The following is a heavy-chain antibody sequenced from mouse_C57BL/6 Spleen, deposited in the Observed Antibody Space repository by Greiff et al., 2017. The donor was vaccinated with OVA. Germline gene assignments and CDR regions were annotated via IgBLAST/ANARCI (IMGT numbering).Heavy chain of an antibody. CDR2: IYPGDGDT. Sequence: QVQLQQSGPELVKPGASVKISCKASGYAFSSSWMNWVKQRPGKGLEWIGRIYPGDGDTNYNGKFKGKATLTADKSSSTAYMQLSSLTSEDSAVYFCAREDYGNYDDWGQGTTLTVSS. CDR3: AREDYGNYDD. J-gene: IGHJ2*01. D-gene: IGHD2-1*01. CDR1: GYAFSSSW. V-gene: IGHV1-82*01.